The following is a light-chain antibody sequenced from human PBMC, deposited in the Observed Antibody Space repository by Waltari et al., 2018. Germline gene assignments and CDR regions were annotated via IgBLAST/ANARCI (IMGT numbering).Light chain of an antibody. V-gene: IGKV1-5*03. CDR3: QQYKSRSQT. CDR2: KAS. Sequence: DVQMTQSPSTLAASVGDTVTITCRASEYISTSLAWYQQKPGKAPNRLIYKASTLDIGVSSRFSGSGSGTEFTLTISSLQPDDFATYHCQQYKSRSQTFGQGTKVEIK. CDR1: EYISTS. J-gene: IGKJ1*01.